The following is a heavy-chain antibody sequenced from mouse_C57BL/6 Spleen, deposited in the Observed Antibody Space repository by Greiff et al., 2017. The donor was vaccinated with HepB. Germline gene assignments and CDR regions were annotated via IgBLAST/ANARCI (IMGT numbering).Heavy chain of an antibody. Sequence: QVQLQQPGAELVRPGSSVKLSCKASGYTFTSYWMDWVKQRPGQGLEWIGNIYPSDSETHYNQKFTDKATLTVDKSSSTAYMQRSSLTSEDSAVYYCARIDPGFAYWGQGTLVTVSA. J-gene: IGHJ3*01. CDR2: IYPSDSET. CDR3: ARIDPGFAY. V-gene: IGHV1-61*01. CDR1: GYTFTSYW.